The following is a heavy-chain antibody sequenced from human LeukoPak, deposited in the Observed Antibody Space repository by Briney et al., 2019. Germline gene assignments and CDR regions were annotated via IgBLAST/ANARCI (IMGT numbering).Heavy chain of an antibody. CDR1: GFTFSNYA. CDR3: AKESPHFDY. Sequence: GGSLRLSCAASGFTFSNYAMSWVRQAPGKGLVWVSTISGSGVTTYYVDSVKGRFTISRDDSKNTLYLQMNSLRAEDTAIFYCAKESPHFDYWGQGTLVTVSS. CDR2: ISGSGVTT. V-gene: IGHV3-23*01. J-gene: IGHJ4*02.